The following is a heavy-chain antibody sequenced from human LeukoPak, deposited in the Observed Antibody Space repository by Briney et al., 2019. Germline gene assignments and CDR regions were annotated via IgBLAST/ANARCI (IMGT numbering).Heavy chain of an antibody. D-gene: IGHD2-2*01. CDR1: GFIFSSYS. V-gene: IGHV3-48*04. CDR3: ARDASTRCYLCEVDY. CDR2: ISSSSSTI. Sequence: GGSLRLSCAASGFIFSSYSMNWVRQAPGKGLEWVSYISSSSSTIYYADSVKGRFTISRDNAKNSLYLQMSSLRAEDTAVYYCARDASTRCYLCEVDYWGQGTLVTVSS. J-gene: IGHJ4*02.